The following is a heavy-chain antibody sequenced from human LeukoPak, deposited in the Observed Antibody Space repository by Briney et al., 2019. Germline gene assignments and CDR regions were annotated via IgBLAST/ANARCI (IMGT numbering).Heavy chain of an antibody. CDR3: AHYGSGSEYYYYYMDV. D-gene: IGHD3-10*01. Sequence: SETLSLTCAVYGGSFSLYYWTWIRQSPGKGLEWIGEINHSGNTNYNPSLKSRVTISVDTSKNQFSLQVTSVTAADTAVYYCAHYGSGSEYYYYYMDVWGKGTTVTISS. J-gene: IGHJ6*03. CDR2: INHSGNT. V-gene: IGHV4-34*01. CDR1: GGSFSLYY.